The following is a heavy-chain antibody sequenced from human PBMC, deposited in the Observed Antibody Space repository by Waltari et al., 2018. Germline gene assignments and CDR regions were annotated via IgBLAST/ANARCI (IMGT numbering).Heavy chain of an antibody. D-gene: IGHD3-3*01. CDR2: INHSGST. J-gene: IGHJ6*03. Sequence: QVQLQQWGAGLLKPSETLSLTCAVYGGSFSGYYWSWIRQPTGKGLGWIGEINHSGSTNYNPSLKSRVTISVDTSKNQFSLKLSSVTAADTAVYYCARGEGYYDFWSGYYPYYYYYYMDVWGKGTTVTISS. CDR3: ARGEGYYDFWSGYYPYYYYYYMDV. V-gene: IGHV4-34*01. CDR1: GGSFSGYY.